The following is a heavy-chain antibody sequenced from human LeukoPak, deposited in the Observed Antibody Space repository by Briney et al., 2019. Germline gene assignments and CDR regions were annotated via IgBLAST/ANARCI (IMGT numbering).Heavy chain of an antibody. Sequence: GGSLRLSCAASGFTFSSYGMSWVRQAPGKGLEWVSYISSSSRTTYYADSVKGRFTISRDNAKNSLYLQMNSLRAEDTAVYYCARAKRPGDSSGLYFNWFDPWGQGTLVTVSS. J-gene: IGHJ5*02. CDR2: ISSSSRTT. CDR1: GFTFSSYG. V-gene: IGHV3-48*01. D-gene: IGHD3-22*01. CDR3: ARAKRPGDSSGLYFNWFDP.